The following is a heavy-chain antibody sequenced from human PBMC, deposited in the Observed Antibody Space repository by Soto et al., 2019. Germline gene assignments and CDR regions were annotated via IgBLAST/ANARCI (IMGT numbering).Heavy chain of an antibody. J-gene: IGHJ4*02. CDR2: IYFSGST. CDR3: ARVDSGFNAEY. CDR1: GGSISTYY. D-gene: IGHD3-22*01. V-gene: IGHV4-59*01. Sequence: PSETLSLTCTVSGGSISTYYWSWIRQPPGKGLEWIGYIYFSGSTNHNPSLKSRLTISVDTSKNQFSLKLSSVTAADTAVYYCARVDSGFNAEYWGQGTLVTVSS.